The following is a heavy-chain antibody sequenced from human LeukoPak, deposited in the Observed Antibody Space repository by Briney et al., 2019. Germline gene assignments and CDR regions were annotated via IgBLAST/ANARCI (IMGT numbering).Heavy chain of an antibody. CDR2: ISAYNGNT. V-gene: IGHV1-18*01. D-gene: IGHD3-9*01. Sequence: GASVKVSCKASGYTFTSYGTSWVRQAPGQGLEWMGWISAYNGNTNYAQKLQGRVTMTTDTSTSTAYMELRSLRSDDTAVYYCARERRYFDALDRFDYWGQGTLVTVSS. CDR3: ARERRYFDALDRFDY. J-gene: IGHJ4*02. CDR1: GYTFTSYG.